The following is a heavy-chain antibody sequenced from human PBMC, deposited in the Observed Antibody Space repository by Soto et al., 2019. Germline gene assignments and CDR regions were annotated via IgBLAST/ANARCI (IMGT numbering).Heavy chain of an antibody. Sequence: PSETLSLTCTVSGGSISSYYWSWIRQPPGKGLEWIGYIYYSGSTNYNPSLKSRVTISVDTSKNQFSLKLSSVTAADTAVYYCARFERWILGGFDYWGQGTLVTVSS. CDR3: ARFERWILGGFDY. D-gene: IGHD5-18*01. CDR2: IYYSGST. CDR1: GGSISSYY. V-gene: IGHV4-59*01. J-gene: IGHJ4*02.